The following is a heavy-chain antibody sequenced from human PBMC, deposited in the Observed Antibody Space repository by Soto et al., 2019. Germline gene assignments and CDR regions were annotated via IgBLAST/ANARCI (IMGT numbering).Heavy chain of an antibody. Sequence: GSLRLSCAASGFTFSNAWMNWVRQAPGKGLEWVGRIKSKTDGGTTDYAAPVKGRFTISRDDSKNTLYLQMNSLKTEDTAVYYCTTDRKVVPAPVSYYYYGMDVWGQGTTVTVSS. CDR2: IKSKTDGGTT. J-gene: IGHJ6*02. CDR1: GFTFSNAW. D-gene: IGHD2-2*01. V-gene: IGHV3-15*07. CDR3: TTDRKVVPAPVSYYYYGMDV.